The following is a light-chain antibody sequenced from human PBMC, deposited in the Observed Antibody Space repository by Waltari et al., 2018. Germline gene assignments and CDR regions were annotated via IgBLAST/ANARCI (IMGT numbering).Light chain of an antibody. J-gene: IGKJ4*01. Sequence: DIQMTQSPSSLSASVGDRVTITCRASQGISNSLAWYQQKPGKAPKLLLYAASRLESGVPSRFSGSGSGTDYTLTISSLQPEDFATYYCQQYYSTLPLTFGGGTKLEIK. V-gene: IGKV1-NL1*01. CDR2: AAS. CDR3: QQYYSTLPLT. CDR1: QGISNS.